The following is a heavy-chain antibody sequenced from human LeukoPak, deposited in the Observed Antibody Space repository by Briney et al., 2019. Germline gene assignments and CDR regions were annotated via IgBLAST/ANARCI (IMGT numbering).Heavy chain of an antibody. D-gene: IGHD3-10*01. CDR2: INQDGSEK. Sequence: QSGESLRLSCAASGFTFGSFWMTWVRQAPGKGLDWVASINQDGSEKYYVDSVKGRFTISRDNAKNSLYLQMNSLRGEDTAVYYCARDGERGSHNWFDPWGQGTLVTVSS. J-gene: IGHJ5*02. CDR1: GFTFGSFW. V-gene: IGHV3-7*01. CDR3: ARDGERGSHNWFDP.